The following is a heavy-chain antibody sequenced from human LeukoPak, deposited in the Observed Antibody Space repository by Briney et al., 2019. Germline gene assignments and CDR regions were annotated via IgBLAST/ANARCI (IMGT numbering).Heavy chain of an antibody. CDR2: IRSNGDTT. CDR3: AGNYGPYYFDY. V-gene: IGHV3-23*01. J-gene: IGHJ4*02. D-gene: IGHD3-10*01. CDR1: GFTFSSLA. Sequence: GGSLRLSCTASGFTFSSLAMTWVRQAPGKGLEWVSTIRSNGDTTYNADSVKGRFTISRDNSKNTLYLQMNSLRAEDTAVYYCAGNYGPYYFDYWGQGTLVTVSS.